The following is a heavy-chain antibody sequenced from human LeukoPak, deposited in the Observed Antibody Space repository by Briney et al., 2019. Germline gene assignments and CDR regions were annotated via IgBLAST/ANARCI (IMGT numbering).Heavy chain of an antibody. V-gene: IGHV3-33*01. D-gene: IGHD4-17*01. J-gene: IGHJ4*02. CDR2: IWYDGSNK. CDR1: GFTFSSYG. Sequence: GGSLRLSCAASGFTFSSYGMHWVRQAPGKGLEWVAVIWYDGSNKYYADSVKGRFTISRDNSKNTLYLQMNSLRAEDTAVYYCARGRTVTTYYFDYWGQGTLVTVSS. CDR3: ARGRTVTTYYFDY.